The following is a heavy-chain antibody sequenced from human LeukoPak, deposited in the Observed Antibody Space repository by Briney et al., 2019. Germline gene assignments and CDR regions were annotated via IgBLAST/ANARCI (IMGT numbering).Heavy chain of an antibody. CDR3: ARGGTLRHGFDI. CDR1: RGSISTYY. J-gene: IGHJ3*02. Sequence: SETLSLTCTVSRGSISTYYWTWIRQPPGKGLEWIGYIYYTGSTNYNPSLESRVTISVDTSKNQFSRKLRSVTAADTAVYCARGGTLRHGFDIWGQGTMVTVSS. D-gene: IGHD1-1*01. V-gene: IGHV4-59*01. CDR2: IYYTGST.